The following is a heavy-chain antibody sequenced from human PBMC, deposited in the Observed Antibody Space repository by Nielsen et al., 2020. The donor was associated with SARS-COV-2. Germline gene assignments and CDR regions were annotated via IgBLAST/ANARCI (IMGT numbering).Heavy chain of an antibody. CDR3: ARHRRGGDFQY. Sequence: SETLSLTCIVSGGSISSGILSWSWIRQPPGKGLEWIGSLYYRGNTYYNPSLKSRVDISADTSKNQFSLRLTSVTAADTAVYYCARHRRGGDFQYWGQGTLVIASS. D-gene: IGHD4-17*01. J-gene: IGHJ4*02. V-gene: IGHV4-39*01. CDR2: LYYRGNT. CDR1: GGSISSGILS.